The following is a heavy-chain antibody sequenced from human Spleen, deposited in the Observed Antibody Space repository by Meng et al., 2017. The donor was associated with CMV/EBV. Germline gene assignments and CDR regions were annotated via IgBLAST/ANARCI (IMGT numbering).Heavy chain of an antibody. V-gene: IGHV3-23*01. CDR1: SNFV. Sequence: SNFVMSWVRQAPGKGLELVSAISGSGGSTYDADSVKGRFTISRDNSKNTLYLQMNSLRAEDTAVYYCARTDGITIFGVVTKPYWYFDLWGRGTLVTV. CDR3: ARTDGITIFGVVTKPYWYFDL. J-gene: IGHJ2*01. CDR2: ISGSGGST. D-gene: IGHD3-3*01.